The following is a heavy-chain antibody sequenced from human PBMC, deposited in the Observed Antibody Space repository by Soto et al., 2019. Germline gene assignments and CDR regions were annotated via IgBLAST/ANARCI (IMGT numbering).Heavy chain of an antibody. J-gene: IGHJ4*02. V-gene: IGHV4-34*01. CDR1: GESFSNYY. CDR3: ARGVYNTIFGVVSLDY. CDR2: INHSGNT. Sequence: QVQLQQWGAGLLKPSETLSLTCAVYGESFSNYYWSWIRQPPGKGLEWIGEINHSGNTNYNPSLKSRVPISVDTSKNQFSLKLSSVTAADTAVFYCARGVYNTIFGVVSLDYWGQGTLVTVSS. D-gene: IGHD3-3*01.